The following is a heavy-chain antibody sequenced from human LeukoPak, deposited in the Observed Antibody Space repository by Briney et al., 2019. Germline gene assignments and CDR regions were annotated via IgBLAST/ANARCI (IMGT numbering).Heavy chain of an antibody. CDR3: ARDGNYYGMDV. Sequence: SETLSLTCIVSGGSMSGSYWSWIRQPPGKGLEWLGNIYFTGSSKSNPSLKSRVTISLDTSKNQFSLKLSSVTAADTAVYYCARDGNYYGMDVWGQGTTVTVSS. J-gene: IGHJ6*02. V-gene: IGHV4-59*01. D-gene: IGHD2-15*01. CDR1: GGSMSGSY. CDR2: IYFTGSS.